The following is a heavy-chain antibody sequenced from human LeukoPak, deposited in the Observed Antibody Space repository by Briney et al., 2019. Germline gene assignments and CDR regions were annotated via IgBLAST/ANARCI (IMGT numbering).Heavy chain of an antibody. CDR1: GYTFTGYF. Sequence: ASVKVSCKASGYTFTGYFIHWVRQAPGQGLEWMGWINPNSGGTNYAQKFQGRVTMTRDTSINTAYMELSRLRSDDPAVYYCARDIVVVVAATPRGYFDSWGQGILVTVSS. V-gene: IGHV1-2*02. J-gene: IGHJ4*02. D-gene: IGHD2-15*01. CDR2: INPNSGGT. CDR3: ARDIVVVVAATPRGYFDS.